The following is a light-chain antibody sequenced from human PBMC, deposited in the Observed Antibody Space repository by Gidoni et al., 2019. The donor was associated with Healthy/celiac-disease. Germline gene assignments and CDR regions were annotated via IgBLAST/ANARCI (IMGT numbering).Light chain of an antibody. CDR2: DAS. CDR3: QQYNSYSRT. Sequence: IQMTQSPSTLSASVGDRVTITCRASQSISSWLAWYQQKPGKAPKLLIYDASSLESGVPSRFSGSGSGTEFTLTISSLQPDDFATYYCQQYNSYSRTFXQXTKVEIK. CDR1: QSISSW. J-gene: IGKJ1*01. V-gene: IGKV1-5*01.